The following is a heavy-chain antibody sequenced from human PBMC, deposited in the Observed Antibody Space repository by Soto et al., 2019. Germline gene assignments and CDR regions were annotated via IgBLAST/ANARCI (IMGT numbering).Heavy chain of an antibody. CDR1: GFTFSSYA. D-gene: IGHD2-2*01. Sequence: PGGSLRLSCAASGFTFSSYAMSWVRQAPGKGLEWVSAISGSGGSTYYADSVKGRFTISRDNSKNTLYLQMNSLRAEDTAVYYCANSLPAAMGGWYYYYYVDVWGKGTTVTVSS. CDR2: ISGSGGST. J-gene: IGHJ6*03. V-gene: IGHV3-23*01. CDR3: ANSLPAAMGGWYYYYYVDV.